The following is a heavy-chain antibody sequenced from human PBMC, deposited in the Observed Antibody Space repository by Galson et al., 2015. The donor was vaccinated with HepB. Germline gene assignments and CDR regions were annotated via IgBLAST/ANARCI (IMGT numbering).Heavy chain of an antibody. CDR2: ISYDGSNK. CDR1: GFTFSSYA. D-gene: IGHD4-11*01. CDR3: AREYSNYGFDY. V-gene: IGHV3-30-3*01. J-gene: IGHJ4*02. Sequence: SLRLSCAASGFTFSSYAMHWVRQAPGKGLEWVAVISYDGSNKYYADSVKGRFTISRDNSKNTLYLQMNSLRAEDTAVYYCAREYSNYGFDYWGQGTLVTVSS.